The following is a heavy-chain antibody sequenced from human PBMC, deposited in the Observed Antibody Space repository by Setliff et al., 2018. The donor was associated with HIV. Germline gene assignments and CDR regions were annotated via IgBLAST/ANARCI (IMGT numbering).Heavy chain of an antibody. V-gene: IGHV3-9*01. CDR2: ISWNSFSL. D-gene: IGHD4-17*01. Sequence: GGSLRLSCAASGFTFDDYPMHWVRQAPGKGLEWVSGISWNSFSLGYADSVKGRFTISRDNAKNSLYLQMNSLRAEDTAVYYCAREPTTVTNFDYWGQGTLVTVSS. CDR3: AREPTTVTNFDY. CDR1: GFTFDDYP. J-gene: IGHJ4*02.